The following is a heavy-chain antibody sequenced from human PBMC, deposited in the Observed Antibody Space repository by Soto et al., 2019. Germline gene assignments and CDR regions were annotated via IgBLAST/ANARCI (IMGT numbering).Heavy chain of an antibody. Sequence: SVKVSCKASGGTFSSYTISWVRQAPGQGLEWMGRIIPILGIANYAQKFQGRVTITADKSTSTAYMELSSLRSGDTAVYYCARDRSSGWYYYGMDVWGQGTTVTVSS. CDR1: GGTFSSYT. J-gene: IGHJ6*02. CDR2: IIPILGIA. V-gene: IGHV1-69*04. D-gene: IGHD6-19*01. CDR3: ARDRSSGWYYYGMDV.